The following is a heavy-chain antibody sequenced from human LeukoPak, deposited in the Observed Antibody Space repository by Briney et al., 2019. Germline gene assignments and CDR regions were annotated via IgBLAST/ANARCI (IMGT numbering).Heavy chain of an antibody. D-gene: IGHD3-3*01. CDR1: GFTFSSYA. Sequence: GRSLRLSCAASGFTFSSYAMHWVRQAPGKGLEWVAVISYDGSNKYYADSVKGRFTISRDNSKNTLYLQMNSLRAEDTAVYYCARDRQGRRITIFGVVDYYYYYMDVWGKGTTVTVSS. CDR3: ARDRQGRRITIFGVVDYYYYYMDV. J-gene: IGHJ6*03. CDR2: ISYDGSNK. V-gene: IGHV3-30*01.